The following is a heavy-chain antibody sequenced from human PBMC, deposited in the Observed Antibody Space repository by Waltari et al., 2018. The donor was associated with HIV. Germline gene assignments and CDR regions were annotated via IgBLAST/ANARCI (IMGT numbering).Heavy chain of an antibody. V-gene: IGHV5-51*01. CDR2: IYPGDSDT. J-gene: IGHJ6*02. Sequence: EVQLVQSGAEVKKPGESLKISCKGSGYSFTSYWIGWVRQMPGKGLEWMGIIYPGDSDTRYSPSFQGQVTISADKSISTAYLQWSSLKASDTAMYYCARGVVPAATSLQYYYYYGMDVWGQGTTVTVSS. CDR3: ARGVVPAATSLQYYYYYGMDV. CDR1: GYSFTSYW. D-gene: IGHD2-2*01.